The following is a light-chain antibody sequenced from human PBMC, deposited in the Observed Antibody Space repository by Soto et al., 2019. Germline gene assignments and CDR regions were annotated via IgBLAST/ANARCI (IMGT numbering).Light chain of an antibody. CDR2: RTS. J-gene: IGKJ4*01. CDR1: QSVNSN. CDR3: QQYNNWPRAT. V-gene: IGKV3-15*01. Sequence: EMVLTQSPGTGCLSHGERATLSCRASQSVNSNNLAWYQQKPGQAPRLLMFRTSSRATGFPARFSGSGSGTEFNLTISSLQSEDFGVYYCQQYNNWPRATFGGGTKVDIK.